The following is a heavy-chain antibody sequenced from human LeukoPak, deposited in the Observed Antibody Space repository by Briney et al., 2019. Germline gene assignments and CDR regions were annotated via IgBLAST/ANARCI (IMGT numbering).Heavy chain of an antibody. D-gene: IGHD2-2*01. CDR3: ARGGAYCSSTSCYDPSEAWFDP. CDR2: INHSGST. J-gene: IGHJ5*02. CDR1: GGSFSGYY. Sequence: SETLSLTCAVYGGSFSGYYWSWIRQPPGKGLEWIGEINHSGSTNYNPSLKSRVTISVDTSKNQFSLKLGSVTAADTAVYYCARGGAYCSSTSCYDPSEAWFDPWGQGTLVTVSS. V-gene: IGHV4-34*01.